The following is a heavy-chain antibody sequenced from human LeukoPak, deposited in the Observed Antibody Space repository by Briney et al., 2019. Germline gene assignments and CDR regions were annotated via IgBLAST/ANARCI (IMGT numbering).Heavy chain of an antibody. Sequence: ASVKVSCKASGGTFSSYAISWVRQAPGQGLGWMGGIIPIFGTANYAQKFQGRVTITADESTSTAYMELSSLRSEDTAVYYCARHQPYSKSWFDPWGQRTLVTVSS. V-gene: IGHV1-69*13. J-gene: IGHJ5*02. D-gene: IGHD4-11*01. CDR1: GGTFSSYA. CDR3: ARHQPYSKSWFDP. CDR2: IIPIFGTA.